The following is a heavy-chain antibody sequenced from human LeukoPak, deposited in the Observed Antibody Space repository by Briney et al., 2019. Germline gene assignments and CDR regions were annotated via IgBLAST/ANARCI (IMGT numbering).Heavy chain of an antibody. CDR3: ARVPQVAAISWFDP. D-gene: IGHD2-15*01. CDR1: GYSFINYY. Sequence: ASVKVSCKASGYSFINYYIHWVRQAPGQGLEWMGIINPSGGSTSYAQKFQGRVTMTRDMSTSTVYMELNSLRSEDTAVYYCARVPQVAAISWFDPWGQGTLVTVSS. CDR2: INPSGGST. V-gene: IGHV1-46*01. J-gene: IGHJ5*02.